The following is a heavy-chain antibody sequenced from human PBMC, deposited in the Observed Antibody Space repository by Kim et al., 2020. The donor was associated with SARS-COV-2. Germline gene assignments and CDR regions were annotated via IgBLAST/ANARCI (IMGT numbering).Heavy chain of an antibody. CDR2: NP. V-gene: IGHV7-4-1*02. CDR3: ARRGIDAFDI. Sequence: NPTYAQGFTGRFVFSLDTSVSTAYLQISSLKAEDTAVYYCARRGIDAFDIWGQGTMVTVSS. D-gene: IGHD3-16*01. J-gene: IGHJ3*02.